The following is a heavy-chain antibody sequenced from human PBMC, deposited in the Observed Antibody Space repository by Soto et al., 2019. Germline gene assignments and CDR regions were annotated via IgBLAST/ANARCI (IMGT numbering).Heavy chain of an antibody. CDR1: GFTFSSYA. Sequence: GASLRLSXAASGFTFSSYAMSWVRQAPGKGLEWGAAISGSGGSTYYADSVKGRFTISRDNSKNTLYLQMNSLRAEDTAVYYCAKDVVPTRIDIVVVVAAPDYGGQGTLVPVSS. CDR3: AKDVVPTRIDIVVVVAAPDY. V-gene: IGHV3-23*01. J-gene: IGHJ4*02. D-gene: IGHD2-15*01. CDR2: ISGSGGST.